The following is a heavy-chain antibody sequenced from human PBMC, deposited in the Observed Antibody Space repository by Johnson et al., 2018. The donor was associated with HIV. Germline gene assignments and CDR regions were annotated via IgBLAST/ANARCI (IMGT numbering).Heavy chain of an antibody. J-gene: IGHJ3*02. Sequence: EVLLLESGGGLVKPGGSLRLSCAASGFTFSSYAMSWVRQAPGKGLEWVSAISGSGGRTYYADSVKGRFTISRDNSKNTLYLQMNSLRAEDTAVYYCAKGRSGAGGAFYIWGQGTMVTVSS. CDR3: AKGRSGAGGAFYI. D-gene: IGHD1-26*01. CDR1: GFTFSSYA. V-gene: IGHV3-23*01. CDR2: ISGSGGRT.